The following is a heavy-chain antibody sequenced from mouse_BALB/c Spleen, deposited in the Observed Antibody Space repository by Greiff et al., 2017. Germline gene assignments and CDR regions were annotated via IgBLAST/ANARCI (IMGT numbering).Heavy chain of an antibody. D-gene: IGHD1-2*01. CDR1: GYTFTDYN. V-gene: IGHV1S29*02. Sequence: VQLKESGPELVKPGASVKISCKASGYTFTDYNMHWVKQSHGKSLEWIGYIYPYNGGTGNNQKFKSKATLTVDNSSSTAYMELRSLTSEDSAVYYCAREGGITTATSFAYWGQGTLVTVSA. CDR3: AREGGITTATSFAY. CDR2: IYPYNGGT. J-gene: IGHJ3*01.